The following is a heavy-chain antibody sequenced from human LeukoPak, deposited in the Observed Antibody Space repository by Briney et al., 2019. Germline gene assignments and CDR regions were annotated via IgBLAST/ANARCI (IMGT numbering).Heavy chain of an antibody. CDR3: ARRVPYDSGNYYNPRGY. CDR1: GFSFSNYG. D-gene: IGHD3-10*01. V-gene: IGHV1-18*01. Sequence: ASVKLSCTSSGFSFSNYGIIWVRQPPGQGLEWMGWITGNNGNTNYAQKFQDRVTMTTDTSTSTAYMEVRSLRPDDTAMYYCARRVPYDSGNYYNPRGYWGQGTLVSVSS. J-gene: IGHJ4*02. CDR2: ITGNNGNT.